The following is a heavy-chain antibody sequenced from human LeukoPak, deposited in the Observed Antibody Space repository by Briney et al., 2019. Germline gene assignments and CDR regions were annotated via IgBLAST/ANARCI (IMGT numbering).Heavy chain of an antibody. V-gene: IGHV3-30*02. J-gene: IGHJ4*02. CDR1: GFTFSSYG. Sequence: GGSLRLSCAASGFTFSSYGMHWVRQAPGKGLEWVAFIRYDGSNKYYADSVKGRFAISRDNSKNTLYLQMNSLRAEDTAVYYCARATADHLITMVRGVIPYYFDYWGQGTLVTVSS. D-gene: IGHD3-10*01. CDR2: IRYDGSNK. CDR3: ARATADHLITMVRGVIPYYFDY.